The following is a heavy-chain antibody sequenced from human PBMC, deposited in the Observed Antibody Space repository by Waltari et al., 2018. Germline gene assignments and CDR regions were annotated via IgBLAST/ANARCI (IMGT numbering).Heavy chain of an antibody. CDR2: IYSGGDT. CDR1: GFSVRSNY. Sequence: EVQLVESGGGLIQPGGSLRLSCAASGFSVRSNYMSWVRQAPGKGLEWVSVIYSGGDTKYADSVKGRFIISRDNSKNMLYLQMNSLRADDTAVYYCASNKGWYGDGYFDNWGQGTLVTVSS. J-gene: IGHJ4*02. CDR3: ASNKGWYGDGYFDN. D-gene: IGHD6-19*01. V-gene: IGHV3-53*01.